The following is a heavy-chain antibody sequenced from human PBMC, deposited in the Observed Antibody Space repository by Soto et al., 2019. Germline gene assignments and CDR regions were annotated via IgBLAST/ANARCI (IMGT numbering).Heavy chain of an antibody. CDR1: GYTFTSYY. CDR2: INPSGGST. CDR3: ARAETDGVLRFLEWLSNFDY. D-gene: IGHD3-3*01. J-gene: IGHJ4*02. Sequence: ASVKVSCKASGYTFTSYYMHWVRQAPGQGLEWMGIINPSGGSTSYAQKFQGRVTMTRDTSTSTVYMELSSLRSEDTAVYYCARAETDGVLRFLEWLSNFDYWGQGTLVTVS. V-gene: IGHV1-46*03.